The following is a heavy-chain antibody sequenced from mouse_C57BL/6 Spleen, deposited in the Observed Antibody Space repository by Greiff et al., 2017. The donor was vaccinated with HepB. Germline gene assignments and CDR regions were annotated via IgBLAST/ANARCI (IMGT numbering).Heavy chain of an antibody. J-gene: IGHJ2*01. CDR2: IDPNSGGT. D-gene: IGHD2-4*01. Sequence: QVQLQQPGAELVKPGASVKLSCKASGYTFTSYWMHWVKQRPGRGLEWIGRIDPNSGGTKYNEKFKSKATLTVDKPSSTAYVQRSSLTSEDSAVYYCARFLYYDYDDGYYFDYWGQGTTLTVSS. CDR1: GYTFTSYW. V-gene: IGHV1-72*01. CDR3: ARFLYYDYDDGYYFDY.